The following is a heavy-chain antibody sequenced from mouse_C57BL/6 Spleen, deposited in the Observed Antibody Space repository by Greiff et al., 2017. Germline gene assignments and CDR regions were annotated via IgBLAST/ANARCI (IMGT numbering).Heavy chain of an antibody. CDR1: GFTFSSYA. V-gene: IGHV5-4*01. J-gene: IGHJ4*01. CDR2: ISDGGSYT. D-gene: IGHD1-1*01. Sequence: EVQLVESGGGLVKPGGSLKLSCAASGFTFSSYAMSWVRQTPEKRLEWVATISDGGSYTYYPDNVKGRFTISRDNAKNNLYLQMSHLKSEDTAMYYCARDRGTTDLDYWGQGTSVTVSS. CDR3: ARDRGTTDLDY.